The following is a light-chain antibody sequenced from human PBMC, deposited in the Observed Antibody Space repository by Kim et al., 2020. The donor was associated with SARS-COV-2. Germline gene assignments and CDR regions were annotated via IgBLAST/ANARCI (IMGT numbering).Light chain of an antibody. CDR2: DNN. V-gene: IGLV1-51*01. J-gene: IGLJ3*02. CDR3: ATWDNSLTSGV. Sequence: QSVLTQPPSVSAAPGQKVTISCSGSTSNIGNNYVSWYQQFPGTAPKLLIYDNNKRPSGIPDRFSGSKSGTSATLGITGLQTGDEADYFCATWDNSLTSGVFGGGTTLTVL. CDR1: TSNIGNNY.